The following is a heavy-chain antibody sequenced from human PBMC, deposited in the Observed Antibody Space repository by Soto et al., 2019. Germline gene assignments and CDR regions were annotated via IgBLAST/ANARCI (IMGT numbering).Heavy chain of an antibody. CDR3: GKVLVGATGHTDSDS. CDR1: GGSIYRSGYY. Sequence: SETLFLTCTVSGGSIYRSGYYWGWIRQPPGRGLEWIGNIDYNGVTYSNPSLKSRVTISRDTSKNQFSLKLTSVTAADTALYYCGKVLVGATGHTDSDSWGPGTLVTVSS. V-gene: IGHV4-39*01. CDR2: IDYNGVT. J-gene: IGHJ4*02. D-gene: IGHD2-15*01.